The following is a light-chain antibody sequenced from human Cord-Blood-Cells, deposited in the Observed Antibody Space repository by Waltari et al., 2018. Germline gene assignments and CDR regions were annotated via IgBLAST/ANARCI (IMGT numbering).Light chain of an antibody. CDR2: AAS. Sequence: DIQMTQSPSSLSASVGDRVTITCRASQSISSYLNWYQQKPGKAPKRLIYAASSLQSGVPSMFSGSVSVTDFTLTISSLQPEDFATYYCQQSYSTPFTFGPGTKVDIK. J-gene: IGKJ3*01. CDR3: QQSYSTPFT. V-gene: IGKV1-39*01. CDR1: QSISSY.